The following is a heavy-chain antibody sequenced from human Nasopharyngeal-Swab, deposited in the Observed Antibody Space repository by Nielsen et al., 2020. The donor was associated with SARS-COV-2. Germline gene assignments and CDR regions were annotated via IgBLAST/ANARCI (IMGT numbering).Heavy chain of an antibody. CDR1: GLTFSSYS. Sequence: GGSLRPSCEASGLTFSSYSMNWVRQAQGKGLKGVSSIRSSSSYIYYADSVKGRFTISRDKAKNSLYLQMNSLRAEDTAVYYCARDYYGSGIYLYYYYLMDVWGQGTTVTVSS. V-gene: IGHV3-21*01. CDR3: ARDYYGSGIYLYYYYLMDV. J-gene: IGHJ6*02. CDR2: IRSSSSYI. D-gene: IGHD3-10*01.